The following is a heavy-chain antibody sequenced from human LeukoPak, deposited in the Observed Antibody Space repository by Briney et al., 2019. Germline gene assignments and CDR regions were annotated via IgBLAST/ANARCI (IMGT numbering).Heavy chain of an antibody. V-gene: IGHV3-66*01. J-gene: IGHJ4*02. CDR2: IYSGGST. D-gene: IGHD3-10*01. CDR1: GFTVSRNY. CDR3: ARYYYGSGSSLDY. Sequence: GGSLTLSCAASGFTVSRNYMTWVRQAPGMGLKWVSVIYSGGSTYYADSVEGRFTISRDNSKNTLYLQMSSLRAEDTAVYYCARYYYGSGSSLDYWGQGTLVTVSS.